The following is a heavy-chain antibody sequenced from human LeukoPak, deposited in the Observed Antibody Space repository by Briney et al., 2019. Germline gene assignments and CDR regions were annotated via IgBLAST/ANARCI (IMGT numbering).Heavy chain of an antibody. CDR2: ISSNGGST. CDR3: ARGGVAVAGTYFDY. D-gene: IGHD6-19*01. Sequence: PEGSLRLSCAASGFTFSSYAMHWVRQAPGKGLEYVSAISSNGGSTYYANSVKGRFTISRDNSKNTLYLQMGSLRAEDMAVYYCARGGVAVAGTYFDYWGQGTLVTVSS. V-gene: IGHV3-64*01. J-gene: IGHJ4*02. CDR1: GFTFSSYA.